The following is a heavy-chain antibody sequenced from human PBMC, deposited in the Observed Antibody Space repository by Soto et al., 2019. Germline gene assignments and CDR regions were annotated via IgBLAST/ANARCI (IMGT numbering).Heavy chain of an antibody. D-gene: IGHD6-19*01. CDR2: INAGNGNT. CDR1: GYTFTSYA. J-gene: IGHJ4*02. V-gene: IGHV1-3*01. CDR3: AKDRSPDTGYSSGWEN. Sequence: VKVSCKASGYTFTSYAMHWVRQAPGQRLEWMGWINAGNGNTKYSQKFQGRVTITRDTSASTAYMELSSLRSEDTAVYYCAKDRSPDTGYSSGWENWGQGTLVTVSS.